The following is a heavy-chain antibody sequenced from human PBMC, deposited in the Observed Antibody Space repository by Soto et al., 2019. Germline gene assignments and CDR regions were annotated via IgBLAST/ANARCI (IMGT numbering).Heavy chain of an antibody. CDR2: IIPIFGTA. Sequence: SVKVSCKASGGTFSSYAISWVRQAPGQGLEWMGGIIPIFGTANYAQKFQGRVTITTDESTSTAYMELSSLRSEDTAVYYCARGPYQLPYYYYYGMDVWGQGTTVTVSS. J-gene: IGHJ6*02. V-gene: IGHV1-69*05. CDR3: ARGPYQLPYYYYYGMDV. D-gene: IGHD2-2*01. CDR1: GGTFSSYA.